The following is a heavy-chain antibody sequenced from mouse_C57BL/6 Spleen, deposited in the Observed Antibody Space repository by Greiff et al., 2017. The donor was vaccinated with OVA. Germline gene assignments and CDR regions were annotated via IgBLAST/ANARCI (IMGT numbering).Heavy chain of an antibody. Sequence: VKLMESGAELARPGASVKLSCKASGYTFTSYGISWVKQRTGQGLEWIGEIYPRSGNTYYNEKFKGKATLTADKSPSTAYMELRSLTSEDSAVYFCARDSNRDYAMDYWGQGTSVTGSS. J-gene: IGHJ4*01. CDR3: ARDSNRDYAMDY. CDR1: GYTFTSYG. CDR2: IYPRSGNT. V-gene: IGHV1-81*01. D-gene: IGHD2-5*01.